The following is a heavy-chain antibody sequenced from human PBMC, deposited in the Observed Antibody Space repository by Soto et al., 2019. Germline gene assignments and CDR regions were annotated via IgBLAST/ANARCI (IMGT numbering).Heavy chain of an antibody. CDR2: ISKNGIDI. D-gene: IGHD3-9*01. CDR1: GFSFSTYE. V-gene: IGHV3-48*03. CDR3: AATGGLRYFDWLLGGAFDI. J-gene: IGHJ3*02. Sequence: GGSLRLSCAASGFSFSTYEMNWFRQAPWKWLEWVSYISKNGIDIYYADSVKGRFTISRDNAKNTLYLQMNSLRAEDTAVYYCAATGGLRYFDWLLGGAFDIWGQGTMVTVSS.